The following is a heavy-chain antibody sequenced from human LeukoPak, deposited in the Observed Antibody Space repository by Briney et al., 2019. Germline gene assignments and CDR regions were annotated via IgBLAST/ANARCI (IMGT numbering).Heavy chain of an antibody. CDR1: GGSIRSYY. Sequence: SETLSLTCTVSGGSIRSYYWNWIRQPPGKGLEWIGYIYYSGSTNYNPSLKSRVTISVDTSKNQFSLKLSSVTAADTAVYYCARSEYSSSWALFDYWGQGTLVTVSS. CDR2: IYYSGST. J-gene: IGHJ4*02. CDR3: ARSEYSSSWALFDY. D-gene: IGHD6-13*01. V-gene: IGHV4-59*01.